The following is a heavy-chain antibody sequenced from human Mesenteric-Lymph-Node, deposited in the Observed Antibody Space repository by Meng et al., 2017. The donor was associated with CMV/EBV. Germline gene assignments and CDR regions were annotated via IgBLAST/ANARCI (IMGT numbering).Heavy chain of an antibody. J-gene: IGHJ5*02. CDR2: IYYSGST. Sequence: GSVSSGSSYWSWSRQPPGKGLEWIGYIYYSGSTNHNPSLKSRVTISVDTSKNQFSLKLSSVTAADTAVYYCARTYYDYVWGSYPFDPWGQGTLVTVSS. CDR3: ARTYYDYVWGSYPFDP. D-gene: IGHD3-16*02. CDR1: GSVSSGSSY. V-gene: IGHV4-61*01.